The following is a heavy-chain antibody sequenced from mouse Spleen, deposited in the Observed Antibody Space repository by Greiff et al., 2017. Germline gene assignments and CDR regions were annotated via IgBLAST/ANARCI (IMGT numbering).Heavy chain of an antibody. CDR1: GYTFTDYA. Sequence: VKLQESGPELVRPGVSVKISCKGSGYTFTDYAMHWVKQSHAKSLEWIGVISTYYGDASYNQKFKDKATMTVDKSSSTAYMELARLTSEDSAVYYCARSGIYYGNSFYAMDYWGQGTSVTVSS. CDR2: ISTYYGDA. CDR3: ARSGIYYGNSFYAMDY. V-gene: IGHV1-67*01. J-gene: IGHJ4*01. D-gene: IGHD2-1*01.